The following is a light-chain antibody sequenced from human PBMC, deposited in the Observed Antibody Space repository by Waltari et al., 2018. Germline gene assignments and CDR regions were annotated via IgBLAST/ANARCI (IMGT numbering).Light chain of an antibody. CDR3: QQYGSSPKT. J-gene: IGKJ1*01. Sequence: EIVLTQSPGTLSLSPGERATLSCRASQSVSGSYLAWYQQKPGQAPRLLIYGASSRATGIPDRFSGSGSGTDFTLTISRLGPEDFAVYYCQQYGSSPKTFGQGTKVEMK. CDR1: QSVSGSY. CDR2: GAS. V-gene: IGKV3-20*01.